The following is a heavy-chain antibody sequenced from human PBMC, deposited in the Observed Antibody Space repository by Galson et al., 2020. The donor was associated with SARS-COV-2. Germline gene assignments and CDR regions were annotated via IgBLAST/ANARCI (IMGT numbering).Heavy chain of an antibody. D-gene: IGHD3-3*01. CDR1: GGSTRSGGYY. Sequence: ETSETLSLTCIVSGGSTRSGGYYWRCIRQHPGKGLEWIGSIYYSGSTYYNPSLKSRVTISVDTSKNQFSLKLSSVTAADTAVYYCARGLTIFGVVSNFDYWGQGTLVTVSS. V-gene: IGHV4-31*03. CDR3: ARGLTIFGVVSNFDY. J-gene: IGHJ4*02. CDR2: IYYSGST.